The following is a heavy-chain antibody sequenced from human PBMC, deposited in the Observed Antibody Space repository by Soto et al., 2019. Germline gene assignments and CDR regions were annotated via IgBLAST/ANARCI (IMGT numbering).Heavy chain of an antibody. D-gene: IGHD3-3*01. CDR2: IYWGDDK. CDR1: GFSLSTSGVG. V-gene: IGHV2-5*02. CDR3: AHSRDWYYDFWSGLEPPNDYYYGMDV. Sequence: GSGLTPVNPTQTLTLTCTFSGFSLSTSGVGVGWIRQPPGKALEWLALIYWGDDKRYSPSLKSSLTSTKDTSKNQVVLTMTNMDPVDTATYYCAHSRDWYYDFWSGLEPPNDYYYGMDVWGQGTTVTVSS. J-gene: IGHJ6*02.